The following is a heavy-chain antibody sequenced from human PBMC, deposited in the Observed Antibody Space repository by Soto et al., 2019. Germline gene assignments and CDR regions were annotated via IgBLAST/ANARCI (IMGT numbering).Heavy chain of an antibody. V-gene: IGHV4-4*07. CDR2: IHSTGTT. Sequence: PSETLSLTCTVSGGSMNNFLWSWIRQPAGKGPEFIGHIHSTGTTRFNPSLASRVTLSVDTSRNQFSLTLSSVTAADTAVYFCAKDRGWNYNDFFDPWGQGILVTVSS. CDR1: GGSMNNFL. D-gene: IGHD1-7*01. J-gene: IGHJ5*02. CDR3: AKDRGWNYNDFFDP.